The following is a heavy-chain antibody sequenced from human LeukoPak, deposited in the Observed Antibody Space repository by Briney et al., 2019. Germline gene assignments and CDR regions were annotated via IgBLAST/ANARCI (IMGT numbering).Heavy chain of an antibody. J-gene: IGHJ1*01. Sequence: SETLSLTCTVSGGSISSYYWSWIRQPPGKGLEWIGYIYYSGSTNYNPSLKSRVTISVDTSKNQFSLKLSSVTAADTAVYYCARGLGGLVYFQHWGQGTLVTVSS. V-gene: IGHV4-59*12. CDR3: ARGLGGLVYFQH. D-gene: IGHD6-19*01. CDR2: IYYSGST. CDR1: GGSISSYY.